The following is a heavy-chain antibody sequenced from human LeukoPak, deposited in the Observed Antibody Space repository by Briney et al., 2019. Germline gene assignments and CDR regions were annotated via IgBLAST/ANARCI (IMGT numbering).Heavy chain of an antibody. V-gene: IGHV3-30*04. D-gene: IGHD6-13*01. J-gene: IGHJ6*04. Sequence: GGALRLSCAASGFTFSSYAMHWVRQAPGKGLEWVAVISYDGSNKYYADSVKGRFTISRDNSKNTLYLQMNSLRAEDTAVYYCARDRYSSSWYRGYYYYGMDVWGKGTTVTVSS. CDR1: GFTFSSYA. CDR3: ARDRYSSSWYRGYYYYGMDV. CDR2: ISYDGSNK.